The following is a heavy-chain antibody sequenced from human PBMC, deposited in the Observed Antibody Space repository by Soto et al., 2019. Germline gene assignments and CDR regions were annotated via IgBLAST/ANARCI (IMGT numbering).Heavy chain of an antibody. CDR2: IYYSGST. CDR3: ARYVTFYYDSSGYFFDH. D-gene: IGHD3-22*01. Sequence: PSETLSLTCTVSGGSISSSSYYWGWIRQPPGKGLEWIGSIYYSGSTYYNPSLKSRVTVSVDTSKNQLSLNLNSVTAADTAVYYCARYVTFYYDSSGYFFDHWGQGTLVTAPQ. J-gene: IGHJ5*02. V-gene: IGHV4-39*01. CDR1: GGSISSSSYY.